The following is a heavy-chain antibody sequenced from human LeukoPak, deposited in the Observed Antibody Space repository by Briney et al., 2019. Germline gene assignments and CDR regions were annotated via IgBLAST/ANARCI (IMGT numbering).Heavy chain of an antibody. D-gene: IGHD5-12*01. CDR3: ASEDIVATINSSSWYYYFDY. CDR2: IIPILGIA. J-gene: IGHJ4*02. V-gene: IGHV1-69*04. CDR1: GGTFSSYA. Sequence: SVKVSCKASGGTFSSYAISWVRQAPGQGLEWMGRIIPILGIANYAQKFQGRVTITADKSTSTAYMELSSLRSEDTAVYYCASEDIVATINSSSWYYYFDYWGQGTLVTVSS.